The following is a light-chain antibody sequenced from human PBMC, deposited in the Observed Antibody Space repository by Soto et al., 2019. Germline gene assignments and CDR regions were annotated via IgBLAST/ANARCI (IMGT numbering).Light chain of an antibody. CDR1: QSVRSS. V-gene: IGKV3-11*01. CDR3: HQRSNWPPEVT. CDR2: DAS. Sequence: EIVLTQSPDTLSLSPGERATLSCRASQSVRSSLAWYQQKPGQAPSLLIYDASNRATGIPARFSGSGSGPDFTLTISSLEPEDFAVYCCHQRSNWPPEVTFGPGTKVDIK. J-gene: IGKJ3*01.